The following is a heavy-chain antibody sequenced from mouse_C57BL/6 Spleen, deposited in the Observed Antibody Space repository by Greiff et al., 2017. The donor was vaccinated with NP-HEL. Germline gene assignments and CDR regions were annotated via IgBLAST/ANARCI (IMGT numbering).Heavy chain of an antibody. V-gene: IGHV1-50*01. CDR1: GYTFTSYW. Sequence: QVQLKQPGAELVKPGASVKLSCKASGYTFTSYWMQWVKQRPGQGLEWIGEIDPSDSYTNYNQKFKGKATLTVDTSSSTAYMQLSSLTSEDSAVYYCARWTTTVEQVAYWGQGTLVTVSA. J-gene: IGHJ3*01. D-gene: IGHD1-1*01. CDR2: IDPSDSYT. CDR3: ARWTTTVEQVAY.